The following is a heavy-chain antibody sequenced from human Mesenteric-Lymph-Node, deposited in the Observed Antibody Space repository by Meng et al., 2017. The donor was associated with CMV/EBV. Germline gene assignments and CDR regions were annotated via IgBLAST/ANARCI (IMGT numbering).Heavy chain of an antibody. CDR2: IDSGTTT. CDR3: ARADPKKRITAVSPVDY. J-gene: IGHJ4*02. CDR1: GFTFSRFE. Sequence: GESLKISCAASGFTFSRFEMNWVRQAPGKGLEWIAYIDSGTTTYYADSVRGRFTISRDNAKNSLYLQMNSLRAEDTAVYYCARADPKKRITAVSPVDYWGQGTLVTVSS. D-gene: IGHD1-20*01. V-gene: IGHV3-48*03.